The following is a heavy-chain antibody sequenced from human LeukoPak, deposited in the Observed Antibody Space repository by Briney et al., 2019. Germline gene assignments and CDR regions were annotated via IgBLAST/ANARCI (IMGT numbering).Heavy chain of an antibody. CDR1: GYTFTGYY. V-gene: IGHV1-2*02. D-gene: IGHD3-3*01. Sequence: ASVKVSCKASGYTFTGYYMHGVRQAPGQGREWMGWINPNSCGTNYVQKFQGRVTMTRDTSISTAYMELSRLRSDDTAVYYCAGDLLDFWSGYYRAHFDYWGQGTLVTVSS. CDR2: INPNSCGT. J-gene: IGHJ4*02. CDR3: AGDLLDFWSGYYRAHFDY.